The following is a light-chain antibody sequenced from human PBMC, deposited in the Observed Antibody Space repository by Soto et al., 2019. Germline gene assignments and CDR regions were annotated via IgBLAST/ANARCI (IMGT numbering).Light chain of an antibody. CDR2: KAS. CDR1: DSIRSL. V-gene: IGKV1-5*03. Sequence: DIKMTQSPSTLCASVGDRVTITCRASDSIRSLLAWYQQKPGKAPKVLIYKASTLKSGAPSRFSGSGSGTEFTLTISSLQSEDFAVYYCQQYHSWPPRTFGQGTKVDIK. J-gene: IGKJ1*01. CDR3: QQYHSWPPRT.